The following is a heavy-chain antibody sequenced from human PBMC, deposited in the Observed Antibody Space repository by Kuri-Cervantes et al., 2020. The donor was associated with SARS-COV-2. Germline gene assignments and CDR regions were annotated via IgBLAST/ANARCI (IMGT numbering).Heavy chain of an antibody. J-gene: IGHJ2*01. CDR3: ARREYWYFDL. Sequence: SESLSLTCTVSCGTISSYYLSWIRQPPGKGLEWIGYIYYSGSTNYNPSLKSRVTISVDTSKNQFSLKLSSVTASDTAVYWCARREYWYFDLWGRGTRVTVSS. CDR1: CGTISSYY. CDR2: IYYSGST. V-gene: IGHV4-59*01.